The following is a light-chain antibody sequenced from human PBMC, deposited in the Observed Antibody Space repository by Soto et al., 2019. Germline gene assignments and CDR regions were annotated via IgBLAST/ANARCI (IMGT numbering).Light chain of an antibody. CDR2: AAS. CDR1: QGIRND. J-gene: IGKJ1*01. Sequence: DIQMTQFSSSLSASVGDRVTITCRASQGIRNDLGWYQQKAGTAPKRLIYAASNLQSGVPSRFSASGSGTDFTLAISSLQPEDFATYYCLQHNNYVWTFGQGTKVDI. CDR3: LQHNNYVWT. V-gene: IGKV1-17*01.